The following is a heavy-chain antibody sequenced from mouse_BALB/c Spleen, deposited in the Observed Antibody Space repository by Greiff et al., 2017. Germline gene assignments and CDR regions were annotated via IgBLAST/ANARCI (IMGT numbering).Heavy chain of an antibody. J-gene: IGHJ1*01. V-gene: IGHV5-12-2*01. Sequence: EVKLMESGGGLVQPGGSLKLSCAASGFTFSSYTMSWVRQTPEKRLEWVAYISNGGGSTYYPDTVKGRFTISRDNAKNTLYLQMSSLKSEDTAMYYCARRGYYSRSYDWYFDVWGAGTTVTVSS. CDR1: GFTFSSYT. CDR2: ISNGGGST. CDR3: ARRGYYSRSYDWYFDV. D-gene: IGHD1-1*01.